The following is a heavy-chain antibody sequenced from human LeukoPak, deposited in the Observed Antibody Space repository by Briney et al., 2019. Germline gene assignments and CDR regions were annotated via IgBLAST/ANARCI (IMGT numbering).Heavy chain of an antibody. V-gene: IGHV3-72*01. D-gene: IGHD5-24*01. CDR3: ARGTGKWLQFLYYFDY. J-gene: IGHJ4*02. Sequence: TGGSLRLSCAASGFTFSDHYMDWVRQAPGKGLEWVGRIRNKAYSYTTEYAASVKGRFTISRDDSNNSLYLQMNSLRAEDTAVYYCARGTGKWLQFLYYFDYWGQGTLVTVSS. CDR1: GFTFSDHY. CDR2: IRNKAYSYTT.